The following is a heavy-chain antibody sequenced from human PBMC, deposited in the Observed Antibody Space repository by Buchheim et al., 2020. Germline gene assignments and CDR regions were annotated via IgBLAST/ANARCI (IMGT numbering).Heavy chain of an antibody. D-gene: IGHD3-16*02. CDR3: VSYDWGSSRPWFDY. Sequence: QVQLQESGPGLVKPSGTLSLTCAVSGGSISGSQWWTWVRQPPGKGLEWIGETVPSGSPNYNPSLKSRVSISVDKSKNQFSLKLTSVTAADTAVYYCVSYDWGSSRPWFDYWGQGTL. CDR1: GGSISGSQW. V-gene: IGHV4-4*02. CDR2: TVPSGSP. J-gene: IGHJ4*02.